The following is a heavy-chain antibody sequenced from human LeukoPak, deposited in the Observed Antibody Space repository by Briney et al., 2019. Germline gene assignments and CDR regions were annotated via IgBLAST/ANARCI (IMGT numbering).Heavy chain of an antibody. CDR2: IYRSGTT. CDR3: ARETTQAWFGELYL. D-gene: IGHD3-10*01. Sequence: PSETLPLTCTVSGYSIRTSHYWGWIRQSPGKGLEWIGNIYRSGTTYYNPSLKSRVTISVDTSKNQFSLKLSSVTAADTAVYYCARETTQAWFGELYLWGQGTLVTVSS. CDR1: GYSIRTSHY. V-gene: IGHV4-38-2*02. J-gene: IGHJ4*02.